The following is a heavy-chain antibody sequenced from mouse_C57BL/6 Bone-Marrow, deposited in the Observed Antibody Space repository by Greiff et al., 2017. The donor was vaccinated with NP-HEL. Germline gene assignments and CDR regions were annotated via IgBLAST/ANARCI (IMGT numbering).Heavy chain of an antibody. V-gene: IGHV5-15*01. Sequence: DVKLVESGGGLVQPGGSLKLSCAASGFTFSDYGMAWVRQAPRKGPGWVAFISNLAYSIYYADTVTGRFTISRENGKNTLYLEMSSLRSEDTAMYYCAKIYYGNYGWYVDVWGTGTTVTVSS. D-gene: IGHD2-1*01. CDR2: ISNLAYSI. CDR3: AKIYYGNYGWYVDV. CDR1: GFTFSDYG. J-gene: IGHJ1*03.